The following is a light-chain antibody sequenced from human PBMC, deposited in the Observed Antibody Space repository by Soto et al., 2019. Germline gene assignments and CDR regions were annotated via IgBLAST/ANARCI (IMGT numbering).Light chain of an antibody. V-gene: IGKV3-15*01. CDR3: QQYKNWPRT. Sequence: EIVLTQSPATLSVSPGERVNLSCRASQSVDINLAWYQQKPGQAPRLVIYGASTRATDMPGTFSGSGSGTEFTLTISSLQSEDFGVYYCQQYKNWPRTFGQGTKVDI. CDR1: QSVDIN. J-gene: IGKJ1*01. CDR2: GAS.